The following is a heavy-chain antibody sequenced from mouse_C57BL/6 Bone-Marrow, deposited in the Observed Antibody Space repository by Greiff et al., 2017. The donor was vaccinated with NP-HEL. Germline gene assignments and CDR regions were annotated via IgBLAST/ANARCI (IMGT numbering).Heavy chain of an antibody. CDR1: GYSITSGYY. D-gene: IGHD2-10*02. CDR3: AIAYGNHLDN. Sequence: EVKLQESGPGLVKPSQSLSLTCSVTGYSITSGYYWNWIRRFPGNKLEWVGSISDDGSNNYSPSLNNRISITRDTSKNHFYLKMNSVTAEDTATYSSAIAYGNHLDNWGQGTTLTVSS. CDR2: ISDDGSN. V-gene: IGHV3-6*01. J-gene: IGHJ2*01.